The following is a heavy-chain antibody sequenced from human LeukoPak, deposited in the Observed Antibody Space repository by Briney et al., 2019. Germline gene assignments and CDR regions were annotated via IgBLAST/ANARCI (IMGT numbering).Heavy chain of an antibody. CDR2: IYWNGGST. V-gene: IGHV3-20*01. D-gene: IGHD6-19*01. CDR1: GFTFRDYG. J-gene: IGHJ4*02. Sequence: GGSLRLSCAASGFTFRDYGMSWVRQAPGKGLEWVPGIYWNGGSTGYADSVQGRFTISRDNAKNSLYLEMNSLRPEDTALYHCARDGSTGWYSDYWSQGTLVTVSS. CDR3: ARDGSTGWYSDY.